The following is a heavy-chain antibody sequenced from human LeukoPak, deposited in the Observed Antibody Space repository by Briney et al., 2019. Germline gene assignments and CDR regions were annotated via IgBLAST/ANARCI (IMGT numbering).Heavy chain of an antibody. J-gene: IGHJ5*02. CDR1: GYTFTSYG. CDR3: ARVRRRELIDWFDP. D-gene: IGHD1-26*01. CDR2: INPNSGGT. V-gene: IGHV1-2*02. Sequence: GASVKVSCKASGYTFTSYGISWVRQAPGQGLEWMGWINPNSGGTNYAQKFQGRVTMTRDTSISTAYMELSRLRSDDTAVYYCARVRRRELIDWFDPWGQGTLVTVSS.